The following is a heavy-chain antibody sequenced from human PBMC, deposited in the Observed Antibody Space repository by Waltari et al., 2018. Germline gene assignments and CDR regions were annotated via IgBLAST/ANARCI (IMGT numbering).Heavy chain of an antibody. CDR1: GFPFSSYA. D-gene: IGHD3-22*01. V-gene: IGHV3-23*01. CDR3: ANILGENYYDSSGYIDY. J-gene: IGHJ4*02. Sequence: EVQLLESGGGLVQPGGSLSLSCAAYGFPFSSYAMRWVRQAPGKGLAWVSAISGSGGSTYYADSVKGRFTISRDNSKNTLYLQMNSLRAEDTAVYYCANILGENYYDSSGYIDYWGQGTLVTVSS. CDR2: ISGSGGST.